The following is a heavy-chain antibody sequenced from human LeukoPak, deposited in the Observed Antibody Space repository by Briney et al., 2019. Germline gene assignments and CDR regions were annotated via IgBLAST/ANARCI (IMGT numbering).Heavy chain of an antibody. D-gene: IGHD6-13*01. CDR1: GGSISSYY. CDR2: IYYSGST. Sequence: SQTLSLTCTVSGGSISSYYWSWIRQPPGKGLEWIGYIYYSGSTNYSPSLKSRLTISVDTSKNQFSLKLGSVTAADTAVYYCARTYGSSGLGYFDLWGRGTLVTVSS. V-gene: IGHV4-59*01. CDR3: ARTYGSSGLGYFDL. J-gene: IGHJ2*01.